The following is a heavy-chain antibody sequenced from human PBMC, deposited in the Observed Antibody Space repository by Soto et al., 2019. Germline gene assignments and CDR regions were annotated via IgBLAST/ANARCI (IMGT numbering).Heavy chain of an antibody. D-gene: IGHD3-10*01. CDR2: ISSSSSYI. V-gene: IGHV3-21*01. Sequence: EVQLVESGGGLVKPGGSLRLSCAASGFTFSSYSMNWVRQAPGKGLEWVSSISSSSSYIYYADSVKGRFTISRDNAKNSLYLQISSLRAEDTAVYYCARSRGSGPFDYWGQGTLVTVSS. CDR1: GFTFSSYS. J-gene: IGHJ4*02. CDR3: ARSRGSGPFDY.